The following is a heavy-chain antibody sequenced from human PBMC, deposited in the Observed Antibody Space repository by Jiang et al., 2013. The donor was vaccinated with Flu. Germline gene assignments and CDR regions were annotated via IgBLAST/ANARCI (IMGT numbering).Heavy chain of an antibody. Sequence: GPGLVKPSETLSLTCTVSGASIDNHYCTWIRQTPGKGLEWIGNIHRSGGTNYNPSLKSRLTISIDTSKNQFSLKVTSVTAADTAVYYCARAGMWYGHLGDWGQGALVIVSS. CDR1: GASIDNHY. CDR2: IHRSGGT. D-gene: IGHD4-17*01. CDR3: ARAGMWYGHLGD. V-gene: IGHV4-59*11. J-gene: IGHJ4*02.